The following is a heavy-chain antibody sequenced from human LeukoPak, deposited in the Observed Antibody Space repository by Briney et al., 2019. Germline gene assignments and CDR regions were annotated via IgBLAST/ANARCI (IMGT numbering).Heavy chain of an antibody. CDR1: GGSISSSSYY. J-gene: IGHJ4*02. Sequence: PSETLSLTCTVSGGSISSSSYYWGWVRQPPGKGLEWIGSIYYSGSTYYNPSLKRRVTISVATSKNQFSLKLSSVTAADTAVYYCARVGEKLSYHYFDYWGQGTLVTVSS. CDR3: ARVGEKLSYHYFDY. CDR2: IYYSGST. D-gene: IGHD3-10*01. V-gene: IGHV4-39*07.